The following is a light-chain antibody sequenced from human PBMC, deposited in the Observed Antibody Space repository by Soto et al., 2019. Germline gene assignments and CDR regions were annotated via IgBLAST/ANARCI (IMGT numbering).Light chain of an antibody. CDR3: QQYGNSPWT. CDR1: QSLSSSY. J-gene: IGKJ1*01. CDR2: GAS. V-gene: IGKV3-20*01. Sequence: EVVLTQSPGTLSLSPGERATLSCRASQSLSSSYLAWYQQKPGQPPSLLIYGASSRATGIPDRFSGSGSGTEFTLIVSRLEAEDFAVYYRQQYGNSPWTFGEGTRVEI.